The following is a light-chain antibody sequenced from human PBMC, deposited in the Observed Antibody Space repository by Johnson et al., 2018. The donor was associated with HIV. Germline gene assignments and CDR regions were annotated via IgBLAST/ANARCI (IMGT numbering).Light chain of an antibody. Sequence: QSILTQPPSVSAAPGQTVNISCSGNVSNIESYFVSWYQQLPGAAPTLLIYEDNKQPSGIPDRFSGSKSGATATLGIPGLQTGDEADYYCGIWDASLRPLYVFGTGTTITVL. V-gene: IGLV1-51*02. CDR3: GIWDASLRPLYV. CDR2: EDN. J-gene: IGLJ1*01. CDR1: VSNIESYF.